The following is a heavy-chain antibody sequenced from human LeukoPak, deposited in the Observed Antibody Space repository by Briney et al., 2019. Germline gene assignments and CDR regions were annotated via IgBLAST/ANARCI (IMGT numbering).Heavy chain of an antibody. CDR3: ARHVKPRYYYDSSGYQPFDY. CDR1: GGSINSYY. Sequence: SETLSLTCTVSGGSINSYYWGWIRQPPGKGLEWIGSISYSGSTYYSPSLKSRVTISLDTSKNQFSLKLSSVTAADTAVYYCARHVKPRYYYDSSGYQPFDYWGQGTLVTVSS. D-gene: IGHD3-22*01. J-gene: IGHJ4*02. V-gene: IGHV4-39*07. CDR2: ISYSGST.